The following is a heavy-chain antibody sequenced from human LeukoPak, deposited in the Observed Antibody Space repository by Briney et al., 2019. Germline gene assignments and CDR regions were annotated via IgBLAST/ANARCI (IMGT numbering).Heavy chain of an antibody. D-gene: IGHD1-26*01. CDR3: ALDCRLAGATGAPSY. CDR1: GYTFTGYY. CDR2: INHNSGGT. V-gene: IGHV1-2*06. J-gene: IGHJ4*02. Sequence: ASVKVSCKASGYTFTGYYMHWVRQAPGHGLEWMGRINHNSGGTNYAQKFQGRVTMTRDTSISTAYMELSRLRSDDTAGYYCALDCRLAGATGAPSYWGQGTLVTVSS.